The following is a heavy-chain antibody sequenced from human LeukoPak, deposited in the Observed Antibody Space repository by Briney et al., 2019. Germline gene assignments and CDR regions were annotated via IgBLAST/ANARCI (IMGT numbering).Heavy chain of an antibody. CDR3: ARVYTMTFDY. CDR2: INSDGSTA. CDR1: GFTFSTYW. Sequence: GGSLRLSCAASGFTFSTYWMHWVRQVPGKGLVWVSRINSDGSTADYADAVKGRFTISRDNAKNSLYLQMNSLRAEDTAVYYCARVYTMTFDYWGQGTLVTVSS. V-gene: IGHV3-74*01. D-gene: IGHD3-22*01. J-gene: IGHJ4*02.